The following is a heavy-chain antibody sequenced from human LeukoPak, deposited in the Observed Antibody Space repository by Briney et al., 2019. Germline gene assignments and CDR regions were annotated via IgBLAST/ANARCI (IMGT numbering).Heavy chain of an antibody. CDR3: ARDYGDYYNWFDP. Sequence: ASVKVSSKASGDTLSSYYMHSGRQTPRQGVERVGRLNPSGGSTSYAQKFQGRVTMTRDTPTSTVYKELSSLRSEDTAVYYCARDYGDYYNWFDPRGQGTLVTVSS. J-gene: IGHJ5*02. D-gene: IGHD4-17*01. V-gene: IGHV1-46*01. CDR1: GDTLSSYY. CDR2: LNPSGGST.